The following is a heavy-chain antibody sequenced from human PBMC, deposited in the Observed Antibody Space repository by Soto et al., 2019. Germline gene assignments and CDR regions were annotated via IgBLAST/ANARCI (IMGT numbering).Heavy chain of an antibody. D-gene: IGHD6-25*01. Sequence: QEELVQSGAEVKKPGSSVNVSCKASGGTFASYSITWVRQAPGQRLEWMGEIIPLLKTVNYAQKFQGRVTITGDRSTSTVYRALSRLRSDATAVYYCARDPVDLFGYMDVWGHGTTVTVS. J-gene: IGHJ6*02. V-gene: IGHV1-69*06. CDR2: IIPLLKTV. CDR1: GGTFASYS. CDR3: ARDPVDLFGYMDV.